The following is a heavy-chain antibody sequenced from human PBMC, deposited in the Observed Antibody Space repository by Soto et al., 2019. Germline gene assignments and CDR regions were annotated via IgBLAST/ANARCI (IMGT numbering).Heavy chain of an antibody. CDR1: GGSITNYY. Sequence: QVQLQESGPGLVKPSETLSLTCTVSGGSITNYYWSWIRQPPGKGLEWIGYIYYSGSTRYNPSLRSRVTISVDTSKIQFSLKLTSVTAADTAVYYCARDRGYSNWFDPWGQGTLVTVSS. J-gene: IGHJ5*02. CDR2: IYYSGST. V-gene: IGHV4-59*01. CDR3: ARDRGYSNWFDP. D-gene: IGHD5-18*01.